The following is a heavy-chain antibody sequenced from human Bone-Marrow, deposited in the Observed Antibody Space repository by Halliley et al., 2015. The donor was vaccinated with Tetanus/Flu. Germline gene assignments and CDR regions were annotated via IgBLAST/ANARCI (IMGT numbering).Heavy chain of an antibody. CDR1: GFSSDNYW. Sequence: SLRLSCAASGFSSDNYWMSWVRQAPGKGLEWVAIIKEDGSEKYYVDSVKGRFTISRDNANNSLCLQMNSLRGEDTAVYYCVRGSGWLLDYWGQGALVTVSS. J-gene: IGHJ4*02. V-gene: IGHV3-7*01. CDR3: VRGSGWLLDY. D-gene: IGHD6-19*01. CDR2: IKEDGSEK.